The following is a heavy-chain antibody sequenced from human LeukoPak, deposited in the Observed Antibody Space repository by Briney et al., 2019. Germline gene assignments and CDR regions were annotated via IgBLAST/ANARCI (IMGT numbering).Heavy chain of an antibody. J-gene: IGHJ3*02. CDR2: INWNGRSI. V-gene: IGHV3-20*04. CDR1: RFTFDEYG. Sequence: PGGSLRLSCAASRFTFDEYGMSWVRQTAGKGLEWVSGINWNGRSIGYADSVKGRFTVSRDNAKNTLYLQMNSLRAEDTAVYYCAKGRYYYDSSGYADDAFDIWGQGTMVTVSS. CDR3: AKGRYYYDSSGYADDAFDI. D-gene: IGHD3-22*01.